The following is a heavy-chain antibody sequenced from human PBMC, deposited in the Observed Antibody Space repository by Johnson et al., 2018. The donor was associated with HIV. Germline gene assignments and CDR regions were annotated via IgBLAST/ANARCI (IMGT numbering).Heavy chain of an antibody. CDR2: IKSKTDGGTT. D-gene: IGHD2-15*01. CDR3: ARAVGISWVVNDAFDI. Sequence: EVQLVESGGGLVKPGGSLRLSCAASGFTFSNAWMSWVRQAPGKGLEWVGRIKSKTDGGTTDYAAPVKSRFTISRDNAKNSLYLQMNSLRAEDTALYYCARAVGISWVVNDAFDIWGQGTMVTVSS. J-gene: IGHJ3*02. CDR1: GFTFSNAW. V-gene: IGHV3-15*05.